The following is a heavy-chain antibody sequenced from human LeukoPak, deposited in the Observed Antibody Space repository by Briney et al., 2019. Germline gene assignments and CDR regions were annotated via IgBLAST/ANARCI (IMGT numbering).Heavy chain of an antibody. D-gene: IGHD3-10*01. J-gene: IGHJ4*02. Sequence: PGGSLSLSCAASGFTFSSYAMSWVRQAPGKGLEWVSAISGSGGSTYYADSVKGRFTISRDNSKNTLYLQMNSLRAEDTAVYYCAKPRYYYGSGSPYYWGQGTLVTVSS. CDR2: ISGSGGST. V-gene: IGHV3-23*01. CDR3: AKPRYYYGSGSPYY. CDR1: GFTFSSYA.